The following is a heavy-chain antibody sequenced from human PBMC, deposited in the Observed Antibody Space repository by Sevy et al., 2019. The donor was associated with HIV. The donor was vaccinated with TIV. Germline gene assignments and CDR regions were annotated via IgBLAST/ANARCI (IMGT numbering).Heavy chain of an antibody. CDR1: GDSISSNSAA. Sequence: SQTLSLTCAISGDSISSNSAAWIWIRQSPSRGLEWLGRTYYRSKWYNDYAVSVKSRITINPDTSKNQYSLQLNSVTPEDTAVYYWARGRDMFSRNTRFDPWGQGTLVTVSS. CDR3: ARGRDMFSRNTRFDP. J-gene: IGHJ5*02. D-gene: IGHD3-10*02. CDR2: TYYRSKWYN. V-gene: IGHV6-1*01.